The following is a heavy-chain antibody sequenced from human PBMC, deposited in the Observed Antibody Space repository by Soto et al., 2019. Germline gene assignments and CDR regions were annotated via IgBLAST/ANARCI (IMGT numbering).Heavy chain of an antibody. CDR3: ARQKANWGNAFDI. CDR1: GGSISSSSYY. D-gene: IGHD7-27*01. Sequence: SETLSLTCTVSGGSISSSSYYWGWIRQPPGKGLEWIGSIYYSGSTYYNPSLKSQVTISVDTSKNHFSLKLSSVTAADTAVYYCARQKANWGNAFDIWGQGTMVTVSS. V-gene: IGHV4-39*01. CDR2: IYYSGST. J-gene: IGHJ3*02.